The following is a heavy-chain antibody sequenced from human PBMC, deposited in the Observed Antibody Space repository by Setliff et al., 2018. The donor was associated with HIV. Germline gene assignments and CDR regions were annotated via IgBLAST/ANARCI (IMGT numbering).Heavy chain of an antibody. V-gene: IGHV4-38-2*01. J-gene: IGHJ4*02. CDR2: IYHSGTT. Sequence: SETLSLTCAVSGYSISSGYYWGWIRQTPGKGLEWIGSIYHSGTTYYNPSLRSRVTMSVDKSLNQVSLKLSSVTAADTAVYFCARLDWFSKNFDFWGQGTLVTVSS. D-gene: IGHD3-3*01. CDR1: GYSISSGYY. CDR3: ARLDWFSKNFDF.